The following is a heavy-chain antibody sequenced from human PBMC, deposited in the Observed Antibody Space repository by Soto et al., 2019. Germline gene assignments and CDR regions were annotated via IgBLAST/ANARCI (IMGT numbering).Heavy chain of an antibody. CDR2: INHSGST. CDR3: ARGPKYYYDSSGYYRGADY. CDR1: GGSFSGYY. J-gene: IGHJ4*02. V-gene: IGHV4-34*01. D-gene: IGHD3-22*01. Sequence: PSETLSLTCAVYGGSFSGYYWSWIRQPPGKGLEWIGEINHSGSTNYNPSLKSRVTISVDTSKNQFSLKLSSVTAADTAVYYCARGPKYYYDSSGYYRGADYWGQGTLVTVSS.